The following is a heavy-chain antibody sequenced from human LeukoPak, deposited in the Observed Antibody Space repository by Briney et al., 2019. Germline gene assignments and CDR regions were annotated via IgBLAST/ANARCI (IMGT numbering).Heavy chain of an antibody. CDR2: ISYDGSNK. CDR3: AKDVSPNYYDSSGYYVPYYYYGMDV. D-gene: IGHD3-22*01. Sequence: PGRSLRLSCAASGFTFSSYAMHWVRQAPGKGLEWVAVISYDGSNKYYADSVKGRFTISRDNSKNTLYLQMNSLRAEDTAVYYCAKDVSPNYYDSSGYYVPYYYYGMDVWGQGTTVTVSS. V-gene: IGHV3-30-3*01. CDR1: GFTFSSYA. J-gene: IGHJ6*02.